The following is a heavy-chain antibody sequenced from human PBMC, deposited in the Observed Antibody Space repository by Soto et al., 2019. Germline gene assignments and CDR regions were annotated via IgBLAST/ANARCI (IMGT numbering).Heavy chain of an antibody. CDR1: GGSFSGYY. D-gene: IGHD4-17*01. V-gene: IGHV4-34*01. CDR2: INHSGST. Sequence: QVQLQQWGAGLLKPSETLSLTCAVYGGSFSGYYWSWIRQPPGKGLEWIGEINHSGSTNYNPSLKSRVTISVDPSKNQFSLKLSSVTAADTAVYYCARGNLRTEAFDIWGQGTMVTVSS. J-gene: IGHJ3*02. CDR3: ARGNLRTEAFDI.